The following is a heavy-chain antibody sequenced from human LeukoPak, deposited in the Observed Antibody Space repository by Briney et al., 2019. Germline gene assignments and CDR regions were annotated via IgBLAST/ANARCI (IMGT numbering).Heavy chain of an antibody. CDR3: ARGYDRNGYQSRGFDY. V-gene: IGHV4-61*02. CDR1: GGSISSGSFY. CDR2: IYPSGAS. Sequence: KPSQTLSLTCTVSGGSISSGSFYWSWIRQTAGKGLEWIGRIYPSGASQYSPSFRSRATISLDTRNQFSLKLSSVTAADTAVYFCARGYDRNGYQSRGFDYWGQGALVNVSS. J-gene: IGHJ4*02. D-gene: IGHD3-22*01.